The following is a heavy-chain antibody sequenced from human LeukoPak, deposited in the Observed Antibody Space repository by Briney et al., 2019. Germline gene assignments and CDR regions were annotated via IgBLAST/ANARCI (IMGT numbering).Heavy chain of an antibody. J-gene: IGHJ5*02. Sequence: SETLSLTCAVYGGSFSDYYWSWIRKPPGKGLELVGEINHSGSTNYNPSLKSRVTISVDTSKNQFSLKLSSVTAADTAVYYCARGLVGITMVRGVLDPWGQGTLVTVSS. D-gene: IGHD3-10*01. CDR3: ARGLVGITMVRGVLDP. CDR1: GGSFSDYY. CDR2: INHSGST. V-gene: IGHV4-34*01.